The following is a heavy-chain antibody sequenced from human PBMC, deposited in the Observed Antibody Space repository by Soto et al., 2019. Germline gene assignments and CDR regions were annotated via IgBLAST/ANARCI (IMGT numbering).Heavy chain of an antibody. D-gene: IGHD2-2*01. CDR1: CYSIISGYY. Sequence: SETLSLTCAFSCYSIISGYYWGWIRQPPGKGLEWIGTIYHSGSTFHNPSLKSRVTISVDTSKNQFSLRLRSVTAADTAVYYCAVGYCSSTTCSREYFQHWGQGTLVTVSS. J-gene: IGHJ1*01. CDR3: AVGYCSSTTCSREYFQH. V-gene: IGHV4-38-2*01. CDR2: IYHSGST.